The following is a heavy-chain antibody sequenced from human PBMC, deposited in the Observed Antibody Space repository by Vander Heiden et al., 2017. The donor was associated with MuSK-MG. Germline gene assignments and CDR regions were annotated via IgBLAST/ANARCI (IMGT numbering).Heavy chain of an antibody. J-gene: IGHJ4*02. CDR2: VNPNSGGT. CDR3: ARADIETYTSLDN. D-gene: IGHD2-15*01. Sequence: QVQLVQSGAEMKKPGASVKVSCKASGYTFTDYFIHWVRQAPGQGLGWMGWVNPNSGGTKYAQNFQGRVTTTRDTSTNTVYMELTRLISDDTAVYYCARADIETYTSLDNWGQGTLVTVSS. V-gene: IGHV1-2*02. CDR1: GYTFTDYF.